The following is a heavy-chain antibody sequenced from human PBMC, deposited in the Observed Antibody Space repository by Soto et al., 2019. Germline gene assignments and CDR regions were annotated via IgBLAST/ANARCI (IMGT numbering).Heavy chain of an antibody. CDR1: GYTFTSYT. V-gene: IGHV1-3*04. D-gene: IGHD5-18*01. CDR3: ARDPGYSDGYN. Sequence: ASVKVSCKASGYTFTSYTISWVRHAPGQRLEWMRRDITINGKTNYSQKFQGRGTITRDTFASTAYMDLSSLRSEDTAVDYCARDPGYSDGYNWGQGTLVTVS. CDR2: DITINGKT. J-gene: IGHJ4*02.